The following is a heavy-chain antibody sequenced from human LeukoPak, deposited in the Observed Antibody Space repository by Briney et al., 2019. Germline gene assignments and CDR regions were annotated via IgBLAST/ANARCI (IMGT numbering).Heavy chain of an antibody. CDR2: IIPIFGTA. D-gene: IGHD6-6*01. CDR1: GGTFSSYA. CDR3: ARVIAARLLGESDPVNWFDP. Sequence: ASVKVSCKASGGTFSSYAISWVRQAPGQGLEWMGGIIPIFGTANYAQKFQGRVTITTDESTSTAYMELSSLRSEDTAVYYCARVIAARLLGESDPVNWFDPWGQGTLVTVSS. J-gene: IGHJ5*02. V-gene: IGHV1-69*05.